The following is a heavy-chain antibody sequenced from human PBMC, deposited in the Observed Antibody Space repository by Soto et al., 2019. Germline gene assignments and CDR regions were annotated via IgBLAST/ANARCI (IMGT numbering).Heavy chain of an antibody. CDR1: GYSISSGYY. J-gene: IGHJ4*02. V-gene: IGHV4-38-2*02. CDR3: ARGLIAAGVDY. CDR2: IHSSGTT. Sequence: SETLSLTCSVSGYSISSGYYWGWIRQPPGKGLEWIGRIHSSGTTNYNPSLKSRVTMSVDTSKNQFSLKLTSVTAADTAVYYCARGLIAAGVDYWFQVFLVSLS. D-gene: IGHD6-13*01.